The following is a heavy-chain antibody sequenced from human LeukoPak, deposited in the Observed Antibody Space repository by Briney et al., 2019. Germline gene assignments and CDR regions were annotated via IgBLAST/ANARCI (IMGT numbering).Heavy chain of an antibody. CDR1: GFTFSSYA. V-gene: IGHV3-23*01. J-gene: IGHJ5*02. D-gene: IGHD3-10*01. CDR2: ISGSGGST. Sequence: TGGSLRLSCAASGFTFSSYAMSGVRQAPEKGLEGVSAISGSGGSTYYADSVKGRFTISRDNSKNTLYLQMNSLRAEDTAVYYCANMVFRGGWFDPWGQGTLVTVSS. CDR3: ANMVFRGGWFDP.